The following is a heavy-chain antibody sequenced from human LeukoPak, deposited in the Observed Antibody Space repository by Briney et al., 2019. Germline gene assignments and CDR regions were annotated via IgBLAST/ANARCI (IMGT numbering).Heavy chain of an antibody. J-gene: IGHJ4*02. CDR1: GFTFGDYG. V-gene: IGHV3-9*01. Sequence: PGGSLRLSCVGSGFTFGDYGMDWVRQPPGRGLEWVSGITWNSGDIGYADFVKGRFTISRDNAKNSLYLQMNILRPDDTALYYCVKDRARYCSTSDCYWTFDHWGQGTPVTVSS. D-gene: IGHD2-21*02. CDR2: ITWNSGDI. CDR3: VKDRARYCSTSDCYWTFDH.